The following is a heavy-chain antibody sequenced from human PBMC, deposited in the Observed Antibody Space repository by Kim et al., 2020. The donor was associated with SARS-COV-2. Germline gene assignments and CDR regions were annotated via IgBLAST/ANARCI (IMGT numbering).Heavy chain of an antibody. V-gene: IGHV3-23*01. Sequence: GGSLRLSCAASGFTFSSYAMSWVRQAPGKGLEWVSAISGSGGSTYYADSVKGRFTISRDNSKNTLYLQMNSLRAEDTAVYYCAKAQYYYGSGRNSDPWGQGTLVTVSS. D-gene: IGHD3-10*01. CDR2: ISGSGGST. CDR1: GFTFSSYA. J-gene: IGHJ5*02. CDR3: AKAQYYYGSGRNSDP.